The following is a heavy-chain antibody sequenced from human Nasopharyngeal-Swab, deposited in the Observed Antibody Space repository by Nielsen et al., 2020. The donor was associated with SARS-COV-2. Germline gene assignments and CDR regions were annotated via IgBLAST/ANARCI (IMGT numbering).Heavy chain of an antibody. J-gene: IGHJ6*02. V-gene: IGHV3-33*01. CDR2: IWYDGSNK. CDR3: ARGSTMNGYYGMDV. Sequence: GGSLRLSCAASGFTFSSYGMHWVRQAPGKGLEWVAVIWYDGSNKYYADSVKGRFTISRDNSKNTLYLQMNSLRAEDTAVYYCARGSTMNGYYGMDVWGQGTTVTVSS. D-gene: IGHD3-22*01. CDR1: GFTFSSYG.